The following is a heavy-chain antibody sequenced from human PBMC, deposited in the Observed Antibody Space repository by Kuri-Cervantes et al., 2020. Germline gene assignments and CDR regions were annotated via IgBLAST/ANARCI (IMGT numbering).Heavy chain of an antibody. CDR1: GFTFSSYS. CDR2: ISSSSSYI. Sequence: GGSLRLSCAASGFTFSSYSMNWVRQAPGKGLEWVSSISSSSSYIYYADSVKGRFTISRDNAKNSLYLQMNSLRAEDTAVYYCAKGPTIIAVAGELDYWGQGTLVTVSS. V-gene: IGHV3-21*04. J-gene: IGHJ4*02. CDR3: AKGPTIIAVAGELDY. D-gene: IGHD6-19*01.